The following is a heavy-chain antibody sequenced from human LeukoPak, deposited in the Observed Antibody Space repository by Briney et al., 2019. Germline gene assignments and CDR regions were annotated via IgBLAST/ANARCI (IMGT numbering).Heavy chain of an antibody. CDR1: GGSISSGDYY. CDR3: ARSIAAATPHAFDI. CDR2: IYYSGST. V-gene: IGHV4-30-4*01. Sequence: SETLSLTCTVSGGSISSGDYYWSWIRQPPGKGLEWIGYIYYSGSTYYNPSLKSRVTISVDTSKNQFSLKLSSVTAADTAVYYCARSIAAATPHAFDIWGQGTMVTVSS. D-gene: IGHD6-13*01. J-gene: IGHJ3*02.